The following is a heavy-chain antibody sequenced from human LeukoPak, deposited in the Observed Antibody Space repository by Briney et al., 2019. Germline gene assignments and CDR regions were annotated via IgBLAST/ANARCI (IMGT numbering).Heavy chain of an antibody. CDR3: ARDALGLRYFDWGFEHYLDY. CDR1: GFTFSSYS. Sequence: PGGSLRLSCAASGFTFSSYSMNWVRQAPGKGLEWVSSISSSSSYIYYADSVKGRFTISRDNAKNSLYLQMNSLRAEDTAVYYCARDALGLRYFDWGFEHYLDYWGQGTLVTVSS. D-gene: IGHD3-9*01. V-gene: IGHV3-21*01. CDR2: ISSSSSYI. J-gene: IGHJ4*02.